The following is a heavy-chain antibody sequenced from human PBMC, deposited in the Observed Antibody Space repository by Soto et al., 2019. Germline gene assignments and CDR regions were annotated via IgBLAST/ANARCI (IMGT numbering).Heavy chain of an antibody. CDR1: GYTFTSYG. J-gene: IGHJ4*02. V-gene: IGHV1-18*04. Sequence: QVQLVQSGAEVKKPGASVKVSCKASGYTFTSYGISWVRQAPGQGLEWMGGISAYNGNTNYAQKLQGRVTMTTDTSTSTAYRELRSLRSDDTAVYYCARLSMTTVVIGYFDYWGQGTLVTGSS. CDR2: ISAYNGNT. CDR3: ARLSMTTVVIGYFDY. D-gene: IGHD4-17*01.